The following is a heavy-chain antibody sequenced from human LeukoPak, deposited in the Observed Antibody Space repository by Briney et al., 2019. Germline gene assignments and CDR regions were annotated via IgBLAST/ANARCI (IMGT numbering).Heavy chain of an antibody. CDR3: ASRDGYNFFDF. D-gene: IGHD5-24*01. CDR1: GYVFTSYW. Sequence: PGGSLTLSCKASGYVFTSYWIGWVRQMPGKGLEWMGIIYPGDSDIRYSPSFQGQVTISADKSISTACLQWSSLKASDTAMYYCASRDGYNFFDFWGQGTLVTVSS. J-gene: IGHJ4*02. V-gene: IGHV5-51*01. CDR2: IYPGDSDI.